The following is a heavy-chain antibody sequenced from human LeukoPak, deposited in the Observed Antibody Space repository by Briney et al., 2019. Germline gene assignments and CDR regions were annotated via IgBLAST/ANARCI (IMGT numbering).Heavy chain of an antibody. CDR3: ARELRRKYYMDV. CDR1: GFTFTGYY. D-gene: IGHD4-17*01. Sequence: PGRSLRLSCAASGFTFTGYYMHWVRQAPGQGLEWMGWTNPNSGGTNYAQKFQGRVTMTRDTSISTAYMELSRLRSDDTAVYYCARELRRKYYMDVWGKGTTVTVSS. CDR2: TNPNSGGT. J-gene: IGHJ6*03. V-gene: IGHV1-2*02.